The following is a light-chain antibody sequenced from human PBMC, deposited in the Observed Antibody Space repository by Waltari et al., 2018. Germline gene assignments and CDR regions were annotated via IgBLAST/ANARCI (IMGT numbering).Light chain of an antibody. Sequence: EIVLTQSPGTLSLFPGERATLSCRASQSVSSNDLAWYQQKPGQAPRLLIHDASSRATGIPDRVSGSGSGTDFTLTISGLEPEDFAVYFCQHYSSAPNTFGQGTRLEIK. V-gene: IGKV3-20*01. CDR3: QHYSSAPNT. J-gene: IGKJ2*01. CDR1: QSVSSND. CDR2: DAS.